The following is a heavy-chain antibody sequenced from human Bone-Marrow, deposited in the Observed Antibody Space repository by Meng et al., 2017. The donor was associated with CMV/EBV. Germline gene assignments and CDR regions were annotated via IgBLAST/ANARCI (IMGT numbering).Heavy chain of an antibody. D-gene: IGHD5-24*01. J-gene: IGHJ4*02. CDR3: ARVREMATISLAFDY. CDR1: GGTFSSYD. CDR2: IIPIFGTA. Sequence: SGGTFSSYDISWVRQAPGQGLEWMGGIIPIFGTANYAQKFQGRVTITTDESTSTAYMELSSLRSEDTAVYYCARVREMATISLAFDYWGQGTLVTVSS. V-gene: IGHV1-69*05.